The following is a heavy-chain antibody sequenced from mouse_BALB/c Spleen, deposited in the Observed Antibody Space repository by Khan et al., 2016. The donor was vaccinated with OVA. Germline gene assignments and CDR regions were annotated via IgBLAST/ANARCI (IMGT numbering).Heavy chain of an antibody. CDR3: ARGHYGDPFSY. J-gene: IGHJ3*01. Sequence: EVELVGPGGGLVKPGGSLKLSCAASGFTSSDYYMYWIRQTPEKRLEWVATISDGSTYTYYPDSVKGRFTTPRAHAKNSLYLQMSSLQSEDTAIYYCARGHYGDPFSYWGQGTLVTVSA. D-gene: IGHD2-13*01. CDR2: ISDGSTYT. V-gene: IGHV5-4*02. CDR1: GFTSSDYY.